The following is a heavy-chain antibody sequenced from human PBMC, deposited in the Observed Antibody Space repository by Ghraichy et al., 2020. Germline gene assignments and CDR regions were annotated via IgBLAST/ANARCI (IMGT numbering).Heavy chain of an antibody. J-gene: IGHJ4*02. Sequence: SETLSLTCTVSGGSISSSSYYWGWIRQPPGKGLEWIGSIYYSGNTYYNPSLKTPVTISVDTSENQFSLKLSSVTAAETAVYYWARHVYGSRGYWSDCWGQGTLVT. CDR2: IYYSGNT. CDR1: GGSISSSSYY. V-gene: IGHV4-39*01. CDR3: ARHVYGSRGYWSDC. D-gene: IGHD3-22*01.